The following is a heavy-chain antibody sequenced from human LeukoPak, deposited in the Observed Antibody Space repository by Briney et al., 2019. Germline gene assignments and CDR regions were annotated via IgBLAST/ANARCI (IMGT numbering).Heavy chain of an antibody. CDR3: ARDATGLGNYFDY. V-gene: IGHV4-38-2*02. J-gene: IGHJ4*02. Sequence: PSETLSLTCTVSSYSISSSNYWAWIRQPPGKGLEWIGSIYYSGSTYYNPSLKSRVTISVDTSKNQFSLNLNSVTAADTAVYYCARDATGLGNYFDYRGQGTLVTVSS. CDR2: IYYSGST. CDR1: SYSISSSNY. D-gene: IGHD7-27*01.